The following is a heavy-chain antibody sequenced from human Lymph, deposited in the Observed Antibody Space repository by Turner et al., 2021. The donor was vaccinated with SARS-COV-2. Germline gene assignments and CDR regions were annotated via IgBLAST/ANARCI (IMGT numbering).Heavy chain of an antibody. CDR3: ARGSAGGDV. J-gene: IGHJ6*02. CDR2: IWDDGSNK. CDR1: GFTFSSYG. D-gene: IGHD6-13*01. Sequence: VQLVAPGGGVVRRGRSLSRSCAASGFTFSSYGMHWVRQAPGKGLEWVDFIWDDGSNKYYADAVKGRFTISRDNSKSTLYLKMNSLRAVDTAVYSCARGSAGGDVWGQGTTVTVSS. V-gene: IGHV3-33*01.